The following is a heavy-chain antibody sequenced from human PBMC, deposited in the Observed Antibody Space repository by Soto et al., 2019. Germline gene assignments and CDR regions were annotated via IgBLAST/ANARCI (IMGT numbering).Heavy chain of an antibody. D-gene: IGHD3-3*01. J-gene: IGHJ6*02. CDR2: ISYDGSNK. CDR3: ARSMPRITIFGVVSKGYYGMDV. CDR1: GFTFSSYA. V-gene: IGHV3-30-3*01. Sequence: GGSLRLSCAASGFTFSSYAMHWVRQAPGKGLEWVAVISYDGSNKYYADSVKGRFTISRDNSKNTLYLQMNSLRAEDTAVYYCARSMPRITIFGVVSKGYYGMDVWGQGTTVTVSS.